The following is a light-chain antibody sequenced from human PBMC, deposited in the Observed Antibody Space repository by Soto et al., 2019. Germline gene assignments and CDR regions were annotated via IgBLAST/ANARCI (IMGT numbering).Light chain of an antibody. CDR1: SSDVGAFNY. CDR2: EVG. CDR3: CSYASGSIYV. J-gene: IGLJ1*01. Sequence: QSALTQPASVSGSPGQSITISCTGTSSDVGAFNYVSWYLQYPGKAPKLMIYEVGNRPSGVSNRFSGSKSGNTASLTMSGLQAEDEADYYCCSYASGSIYVFGTGTKLTVL. V-gene: IGLV2-14*01.